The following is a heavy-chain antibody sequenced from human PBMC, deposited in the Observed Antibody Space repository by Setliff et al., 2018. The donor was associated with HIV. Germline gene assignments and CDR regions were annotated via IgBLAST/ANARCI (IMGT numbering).Heavy chain of an antibody. CDR1: GFTFSSYW. D-gene: IGHD3-10*01. Sequence: GGSLRLSCAASGFTFSSYWMHWVRQAPGKGLVWVSRLNTDGSSTKYTASVQGRFTVSRDNANNLLFLQMNNLRDEDTAVYYCASFYGDYGYWGHGTQVTVSS. CDR2: LNTDGSST. J-gene: IGHJ4*01. V-gene: IGHV3-74*03. CDR3: ASFYGDYGY.